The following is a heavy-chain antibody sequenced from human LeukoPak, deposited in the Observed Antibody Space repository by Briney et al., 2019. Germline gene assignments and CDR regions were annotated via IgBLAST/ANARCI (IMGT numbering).Heavy chain of an antibody. CDR2: INHSGST. CDR3: AREALAGWFDP. V-gene: IGHV4-34*01. D-gene: IGHD6-13*01. CDR1: GGSFSGYY. Sequence: PSETLSLTCAVYGGSFSGYYWSWIRPPPGKGLEWIGEINHSGSTNYNPSLKSRVTISVDTSKNQFSLKLSSVTAADAAVYYCAREALAGWFDPWGQGTLVTVSS. J-gene: IGHJ5*02.